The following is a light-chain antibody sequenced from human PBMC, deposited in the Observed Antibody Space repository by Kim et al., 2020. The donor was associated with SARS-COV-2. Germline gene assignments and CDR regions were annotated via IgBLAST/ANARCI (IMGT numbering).Light chain of an antibody. CDR1: SSNIGSNY. CDR3: AAWDDSLSGPL. Sequence: GQRVTISCSGSSSNIGSNYVYWYQQLPGTAPKLLIYRNNQRPSGVPDRFSGSKSGTSASLAISGLRSGDEADYYCAAWDDSLSGPLFGGGTQLTVL. J-gene: IGLJ2*01. V-gene: IGLV1-47*01. CDR2: RNN.